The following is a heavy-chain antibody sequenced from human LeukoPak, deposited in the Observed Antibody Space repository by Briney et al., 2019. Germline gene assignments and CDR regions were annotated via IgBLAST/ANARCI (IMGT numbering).Heavy chain of an antibody. D-gene: IGHD1-26*01. CDR2: IYYSGST. V-gene: IGHV4-59*12. Sequence: SETLSLTCTVSDASISSYYWSWIRQPPGKGLEWIGYIYYSGSTKYNPSLKSRVTISVDTSKNQFSLRLSSVTAADTAVYYCARDLEGGSFNWFDPWGQGTLVTVSS. J-gene: IGHJ5*02. CDR1: DASISSYY. CDR3: ARDLEGGSFNWFDP.